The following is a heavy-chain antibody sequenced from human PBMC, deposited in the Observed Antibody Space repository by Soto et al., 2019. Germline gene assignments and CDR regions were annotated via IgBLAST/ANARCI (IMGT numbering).Heavy chain of an antibody. Sequence: QVQLVESGGGVVQPGTSLRLSCAASGFRFKSFVMHWVRQAPGKGLEWVAFTSYDGNNKDYGDSVKGRFTVSRDNSQNTLHLQMDFRRPEDTALYYCARWGTTGGFELWGQGALVSVSS. CDR3: ARWGTTGGFEL. CDR1: GFRFKSFV. V-gene: IGHV3-30*19. J-gene: IGHJ4*02. CDR2: TSYDGNNK. D-gene: IGHD3-16*01.